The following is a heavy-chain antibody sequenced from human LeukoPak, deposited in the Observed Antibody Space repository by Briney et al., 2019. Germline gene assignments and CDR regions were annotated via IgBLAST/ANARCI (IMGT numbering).Heavy chain of an antibody. D-gene: IGHD4-17*01. Sequence: GGSLRLSCAASGFTFSSYGMHWVRQAPGKGLEWVAVIPYDGSNKYYADSVKGRFTISRDNSKNTLYLQMNSLRAEDTAVYYRAKATVTTALWGQGTLVTVSS. CDR3: AKATVTTAL. V-gene: IGHV3-30*18. CDR2: IPYDGSNK. J-gene: IGHJ4*02. CDR1: GFTFSSYG.